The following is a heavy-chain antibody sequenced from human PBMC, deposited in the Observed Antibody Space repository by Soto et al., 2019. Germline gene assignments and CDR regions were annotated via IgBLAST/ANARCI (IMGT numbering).Heavy chain of an antibody. CDR1: GFTFSSYA. CDR2: ISGSGGST. V-gene: IGHV3-23*01. J-gene: IGHJ6*04. CDR3: AKDPVLRFLEWSTPGGYGMDV. D-gene: IGHD3-3*01. Sequence: RGSLRLSCAASGFTFSSYAMSWVRQAPGKGLEWVSAISGSGGSTYYADSVKGRFTISRDNSKNTLYLQMNSLRAEDTAVYYCAKDPVLRFLEWSTPGGYGMDVWGKGTTVTVSS.